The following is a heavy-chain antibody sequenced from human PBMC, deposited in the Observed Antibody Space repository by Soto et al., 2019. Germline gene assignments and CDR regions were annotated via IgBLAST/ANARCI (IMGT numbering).Heavy chain of an antibody. CDR2: IIPIFGTA. J-gene: IGHJ4*02. CDR1: GGTFSSYA. Sequence: QVQLVQSGAEVKKPGSSVKVSCKASGGTFSSYAISWVRQAPGQGLEWMGGIIPIFGTANYAQKFQARVTITADESASTAYMELSSLRSEDTAVYYCAREPITPPNVIIPNFDYWGQGTLVTVSS. D-gene: IGHD1-20*01. CDR3: AREPITPPNVIIPNFDY. V-gene: IGHV1-69*01.